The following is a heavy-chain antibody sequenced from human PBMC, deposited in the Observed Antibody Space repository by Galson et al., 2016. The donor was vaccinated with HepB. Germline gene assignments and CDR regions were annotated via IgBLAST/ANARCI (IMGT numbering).Heavy chain of an antibody. CDR2: IIPFFGPA. D-gene: IGHD1-26*01. J-gene: IGHJ4*02. V-gene: IGHV1-69*13. CDR3: ARRGGSYYYFDY. Sequence: SVKVSCKASRGTFSSYAISWVRQAPGQGLEWMGGIIPFFGPANYAQKFQGRVTITADESTSTVYMELRSLRSEETAVYYCARRGGSYYYFDYGGQGTLVTVSS. CDR1: RGTFSSYA.